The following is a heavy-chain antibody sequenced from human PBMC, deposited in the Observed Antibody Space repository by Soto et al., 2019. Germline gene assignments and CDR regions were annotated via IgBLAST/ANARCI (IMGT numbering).Heavy chain of an antibody. Sequence: QVQLQESGPGLVKPSQTLSLTCTVSGGSISSGGYYWSWIRQHPGKGLEWIGYIYYSGSTYYNPSLKSRDTLSLDTSTNQFSLKLSSVPAADTAVYYCARCTSWATIPSLDYWGQGTLVTVSS. V-gene: IGHV4-31*03. D-gene: IGHD5-12*01. CDR1: GGSISSGGYY. CDR2: IYYSGST. CDR3: ARCTSWATIPSLDY. J-gene: IGHJ4*02.